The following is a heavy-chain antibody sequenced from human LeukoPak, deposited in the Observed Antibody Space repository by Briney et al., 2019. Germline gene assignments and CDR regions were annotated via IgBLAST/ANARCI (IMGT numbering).Heavy chain of an antibody. V-gene: IGHV3-30*18. CDR3: AKDPTKYCSGGSCYSQYFQH. CDR1: GFTFSSYG. Sequence: GRSLRLSCAASGFTFSSYGMHWVRQAPGKGLEWVTIISYDGGNKYYADSVKGRFTISRDNSKNTLYLQMNSLRAEDTAVYYCAKDPTKYCSGGSCYSQYFQHWGQGTLVTVSS. D-gene: IGHD2-15*01. CDR2: ISYDGGNK. J-gene: IGHJ1*01.